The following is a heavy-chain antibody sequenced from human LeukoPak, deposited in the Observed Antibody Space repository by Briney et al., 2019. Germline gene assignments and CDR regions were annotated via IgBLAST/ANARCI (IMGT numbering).Heavy chain of an antibody. J-gene: IGHJ4*02. D-gene: IGHD6-13*01. V-gene: IGHV1-2*06. CDR3: ARVRSSSREDY. CDR2: INPNSGGT. Sequence: ASVKVSCKASGYTFTGYYMHWMRQAPGQGLEWMGRINPNSGGTNCRVTMTRDTSISTAYMELSRLRSDDTAVYYCARVRSSSREDYWGQGTLVTVSS. CDR1: GYTFTGYY.